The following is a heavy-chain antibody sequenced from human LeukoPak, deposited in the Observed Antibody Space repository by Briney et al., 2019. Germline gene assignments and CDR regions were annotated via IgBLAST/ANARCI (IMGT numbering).Heavy chain of an antibody. CDR1: GYTFTSYA. D-gene: IGHD2-2*02. Sequence: ASVKVSCKASGYTFTSYAMNWVRQAPGQGLEWMGWISVYNGNTNYAQKFQGRVTMTTDRSTNTAHMELRSLRSDDTAVYFCARDLIPAAKPLDYWGQGTLVTVSS. J-gene: IGHJ4*02. CDR2: ISVYNGNT. V-gene: IGHV1-18*01. CDR3: ARDLIPAAKPLDY.